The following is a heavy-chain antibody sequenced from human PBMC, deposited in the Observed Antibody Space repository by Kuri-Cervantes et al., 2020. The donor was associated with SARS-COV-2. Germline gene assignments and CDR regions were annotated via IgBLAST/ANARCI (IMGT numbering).Heavy chain of an antibody. D-gene: IGHD2-2*02. CDR3: AKFSDCSSTSCYTGWWDY. J-gene: IGHJ4*02. CDR2: IYSADIT. V-gene: IGHV3-53*01. CDR1: GFTVSSNY. Sequence: GGSLRLSCAASGFTVSSNYMSWVRQAPGKGLEWVSVIYSADITYYADSVKGRFTISRDNSKNTLYLQMNSLRAQDTAVYYCAKFSDCSSTSCYTGWWDYWGQGTLVTVSS.